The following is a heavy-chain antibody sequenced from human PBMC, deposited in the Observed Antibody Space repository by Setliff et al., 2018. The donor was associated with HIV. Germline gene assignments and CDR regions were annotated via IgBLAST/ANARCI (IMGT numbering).Heavy chain of an antibody. D-gene: IGHD3-22*01. CDR3: ARDYSPTFYYYDSSGTFDY. Sequence: ASVKVSCKASGGTFSSYAISWVRQAPGQGLEWMGGIIPILGIANYTQKFQGRVTITADESTSTAYMELSSLRSEDTAVYYCARDYSPTFYYYDSSGTFDYWGQGTLVTVSS. CDR2: IIPILGIA. V-gene: IGHV1-69*10. CDR1: GGTFSSYA. J-gene: IGHJ4*02.